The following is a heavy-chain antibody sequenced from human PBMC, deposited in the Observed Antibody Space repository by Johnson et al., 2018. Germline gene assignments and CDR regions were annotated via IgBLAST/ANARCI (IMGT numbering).Heavy chain of an antibody. Sequence: QVQLVQSGGGVVQPGRSLRLSCAASGFTFSSYGMHWVRQAPGKGLEWVAVISYDGSNKYSADSVKGRFIISRDNSKNTLYLQMNSLRAEDTAVYYCAKRWLGYIQHWGQGTLVTVSS. D-gene: IGHD2-15*01. CDR1: GFTFSSYG. V-gene: IGHV3-30*18. J-gene: IGHJ1*01. CDR2: ISYDGSNK. CDR3: AKRWLGYIQH.